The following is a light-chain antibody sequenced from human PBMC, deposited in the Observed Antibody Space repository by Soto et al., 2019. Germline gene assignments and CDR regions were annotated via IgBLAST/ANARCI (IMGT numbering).Light chain of an antibody. CDR1: ALPKQY. CDR3: QSADSSGTHAV. Sequence: SYELTQPPSVSVSPGQTARITCSGDALPKQYAYWYQQKPGQAPVLVIYKDTERPSGIPERFSGSSSGTTVTLTISAVQTEDEADYYCQSADSSGTHAVFGGGTQLTVL. J-gene: IGLJ7*01. V-gene: IGLV3-25*03. CDR2: KDT.